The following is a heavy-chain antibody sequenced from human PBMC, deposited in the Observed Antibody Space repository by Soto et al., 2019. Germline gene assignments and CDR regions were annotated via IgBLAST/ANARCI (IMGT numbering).Heavy chain of an antibody. J-gene: IGHJ4*02. Sequence: GRSLRLSCAPSAFTFSTSRMSWVRQAPGKGLEWVAGIKEDGSEKYYVDSVKGRFTISKDNAENSLELHMNRLRVDDMAAYYCVRSRGHNSFDYWGMRTLFRVSS. CDR2: IKEDGSEK. V-gene: IGHV3-7*01. CDR3: VRSRGHNSFDY. CDR1: AFTFSTSR.